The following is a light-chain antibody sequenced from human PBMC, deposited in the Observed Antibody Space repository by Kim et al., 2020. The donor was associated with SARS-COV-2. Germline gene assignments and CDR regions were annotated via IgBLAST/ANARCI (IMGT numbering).Light chain of an antibody. CDR2: DVS. V-gene: IGLV2-14*03. CDR3: SSNTGSNTLV. Sequence: GQSISSSCTGTSSDVGGYSYVSWFQKHPVKAPKLLIYDVSNRPSGVSNRISGSKSGNAASLTISGLQAEDEADYYCSSNTGSNTLVFGGGTQRTV. CDR1: SSDVGGYSY. J-gene: IGLJ3*02.